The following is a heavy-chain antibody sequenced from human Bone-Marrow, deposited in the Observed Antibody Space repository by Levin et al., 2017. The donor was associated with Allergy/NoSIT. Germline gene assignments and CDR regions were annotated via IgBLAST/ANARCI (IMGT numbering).Heavy chain of an antibody. D-gene: IGHD2-2*01. CDR1: GDSISSNNW. CDR2: RYHSGGT. J-gene: IGHJ5*02. V-gene: IGHV4-4*02. Sequence: SETLSLICAVSGDSISSNNWWNWVRQSPRKGLEWIGERYHSGGTNYNPSLKSRVSISIDKSKNQASLELRSVTAADMAIYYCARVRGGCSTGSCYLDPWGQGILVTVSS. CDR3: ARVRGGCSTGSCYLDP.